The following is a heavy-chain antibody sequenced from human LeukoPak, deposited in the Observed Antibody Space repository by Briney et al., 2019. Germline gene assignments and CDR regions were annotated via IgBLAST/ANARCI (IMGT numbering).Heavy chain of an antibody. CDR1: GFTFSDYY. V-gene: IGHV3-11*01. CDR3: ARVGVVRGVIIKRPEYGMDV. CDR2: ISSSGSTI. Sequence: GGSLRLSCAASGFTFSDYYMSWIRQAPGKGLEWVSYISSSGSTIYYADSVKGRFTISRDNAKNSLYLQMNSLRAEDTAVYYCARVGVVRGVIIKRPEYGMDVWGQGTTVIVSS. J-gene: IGHJ6*02. D-gene: IGHD3-10*01.